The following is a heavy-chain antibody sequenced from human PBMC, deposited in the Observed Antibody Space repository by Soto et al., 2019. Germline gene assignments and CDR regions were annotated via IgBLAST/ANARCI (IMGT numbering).Heavy chain of an antibody. J-gene: IGHJ4*02. D-gene: IGHD3-16*01. CDR3: ASLWGWSVDY. V-gene: IGHV4-59*08. CDR2: IYYSGST. Sequence: QVQLQESGPGLVKPSETLSLTCTVSGGSISSYYWSWIRQPPGKGLEWIGYIYYSGSTNYNPSLQRRVTISVATSKNQFSLTLSSVTAADTAVYYCASLWGWSVDYWGQGTLVTVSS. CDR1: GGSISSYY.